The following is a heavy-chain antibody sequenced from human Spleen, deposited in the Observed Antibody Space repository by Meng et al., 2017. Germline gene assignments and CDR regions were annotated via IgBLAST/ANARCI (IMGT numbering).Heavy chain of an antibody. CDR1: GDAMSSSNYC. V-gene: IGHV4-39*02. CDR2: IINSGST. J-gene: IGHJ4*02. Sequence: QGAGPGPVTPSETLSRSCNVAGDAMSSSNYCWGWLRQPPGKGLEWIGKIINSGSTNYNPSLESRATISVDTSQNNLSLKLSSVTAADSAVYYCARGPTTMAHDFDYWGQGTLVTVSS. D-gene: IGHD4-11*01. CDR3: ARGPTTMAHDFDY.